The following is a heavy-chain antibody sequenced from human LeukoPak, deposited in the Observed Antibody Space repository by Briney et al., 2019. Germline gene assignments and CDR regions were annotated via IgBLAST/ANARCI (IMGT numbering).Heavy chain of an antibody. CDR1: GFTFTDYF. V-gene: IGHV3-7*01. J-gene: IGHJ4*02. D-gene: IGHD3-22*01. Sequence: GGSLRLSCVASGFTFTDYFMSWVRQAPGKGLEWVASIKHNGGEKYYVYSVKGRFTISRDNAKNSLYLEMSSLRVEDTAVYYCARDRGWRTSGYYLYHFDYWGQGTLVAFAS. CDR2: IKHNGGEK. CDR3: ARDRGWRTSGYYLYHFDY.